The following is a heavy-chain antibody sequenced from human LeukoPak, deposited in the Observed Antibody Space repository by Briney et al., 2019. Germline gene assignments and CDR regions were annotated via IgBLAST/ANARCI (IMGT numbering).Heavy chain of an antibody. CDR3: ARKVGYCSGGSCYSRLYFDY. CDR2: INHSGST. J-gene: IGHJ4*02. D-gene: IGHD2-15*01. V-gene: IGHV4-34*01. Sequence: SETLSLTCAVYGGSFSGYYWSWIRQPPGKGLEWIGEINHSGSTNYNPSLKSRVTISVDTSKNQFSLKLSSVTAADTAVYYCARKVGYCSGGSCYSRLYFDYWGQGTLVTVSS. CDR1: GGSFSGYY.